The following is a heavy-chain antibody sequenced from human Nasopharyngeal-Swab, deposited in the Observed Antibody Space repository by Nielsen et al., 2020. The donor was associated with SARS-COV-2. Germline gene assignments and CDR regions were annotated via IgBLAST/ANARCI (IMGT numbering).Heavy chain of an antibody. V-gene: IGHV5-51*01. D-gene: IGHD3-10*01. Sequence: GESLKISCKGSGYRFDNYCIGWVRQIPGKGLEWVGIIYPDDSDTRYSPSFQGLVTISADESFRTAYLQWSSLKASDTAMYYCARTEYGSGTNFDYWGQGTLVTVSS. CDR1: GYRFDNYC. CDR3: ARTEYGSGTNFDY. J-gene: IGHJ4*02. CDR2: IYPDDSDT.